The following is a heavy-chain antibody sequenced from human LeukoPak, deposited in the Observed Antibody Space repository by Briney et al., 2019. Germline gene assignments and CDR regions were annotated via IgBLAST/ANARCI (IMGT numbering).Heavy chain of an antibody. CDR1: GSTFSSYS. Sequence: PGGSLRLSCAASGSTFSSYSMNWVRQAPGKGLEWVSSISSSSSYIYYADSVKGRFTISRDNAKNSLYLQMNSLRAEDTAVYYCARPRITIFGVVTNYYYYMDVWGKGTTVTVSS. V-gene: IGHV3-21*01. J-gene: IGHJ6*03. CDR3: ARPRITIFGVVTNYYYYMDV. CDR2: ISSSSSYI. D-gene: IGHD3-3*01.